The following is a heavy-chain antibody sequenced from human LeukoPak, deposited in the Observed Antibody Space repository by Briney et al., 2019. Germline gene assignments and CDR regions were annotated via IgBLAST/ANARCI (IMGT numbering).Heavy chain of an antibody. Sequence: PSQTLSLTCVVSGGSISSGHSSWNWFRQPPGKGLEWIGYTYHSGNTYYNPSLKSRVAISVDRSKNQISLKLKSVTAADTALHYCARGGTAFDIWGQGTMVTVSS. D-gene: IGHD1-26*01. CDR1: GGSISSGHSS. CDR2: TYHSGNT. CDR3: ARGGTAFDI. V-gene: IGHV4-30-2*01. J-gene: IGHJ3*02.